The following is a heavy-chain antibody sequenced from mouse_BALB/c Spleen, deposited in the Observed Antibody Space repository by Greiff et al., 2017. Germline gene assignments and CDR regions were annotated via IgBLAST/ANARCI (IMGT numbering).Heavy chain of an antibody. CDR2: IYPGSGNT. CDR3: ARFYYYGSLYFDV. V-gene: IGHV1-63*01. J-gene: IGHJ1*01. CDR1: GYAFTNYW. Sequence: QVQLQQSGAELVRPGTSVKISCKASGYAFTNYWLGWVKQRPGHGLEWIGDIYPGSGNTYYNEKFKGKATLTADKSSSTAYMQLSSLTSEDSAVYFCARFYYYGSLYFDVWGAGTTVTVSS. D-gene: IGHD1-1*01.